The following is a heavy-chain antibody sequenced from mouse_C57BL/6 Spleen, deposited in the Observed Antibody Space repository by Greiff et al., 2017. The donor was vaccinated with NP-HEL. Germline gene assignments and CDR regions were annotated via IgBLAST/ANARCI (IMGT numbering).Heavy chain of an antibody. Sequence: QVQLQQPGAELVMPGASVKLSCKASGYTFTSYWMHWVKQRPGQGLEWIGEIDPSDSSTNYNQKFKGKSTLTVDKSSSTAYMQLSSLTSEDSAVYYCAIYYGSSYWYFDVWGTGTTVTVSS. D-gene: IGHD1-1*01. V-gene: IGHV1-69*01. CDR2: IDPSDSST. CDR3: AIYYGSSYWYFDV. J-gene: IGHJ1*03. CDR1: GYTFTSYW.